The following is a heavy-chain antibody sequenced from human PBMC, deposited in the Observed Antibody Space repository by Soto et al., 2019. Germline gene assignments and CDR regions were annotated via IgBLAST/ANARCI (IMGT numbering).Heavy chain of an antibody. Sequence: QVQLVQSGAEVKKPGSSVKVSCKASGGTFSSYAISWVRQAPGQGLEWMGGIIPIIGTANYAQKFQGRVTITXXEXTXXAYMELSSLRSEDTAVYYCAIPRSIAAAGYYGMDVWGQGTTVTVSS. D-gene: IGHD6-13*01. CDR2: IIPIIGTA. V-gene: IGHV1-69*05. CDR3: AIPRSIAAAGYYGMDV. J-gene: IGHJ6*02. CDR1: GGTFSSYA.